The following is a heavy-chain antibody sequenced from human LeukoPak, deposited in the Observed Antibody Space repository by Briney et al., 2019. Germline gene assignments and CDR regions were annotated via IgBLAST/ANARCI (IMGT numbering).Heavy chain of an antibody. J-gene: IGHJ4*02. V-gene: IGHV4-59*01. CDR3: ARTGSSWYKYFDY. Sequence: SETLSLTCTVSGGSISSYYWSWIRHPPGKGLEWIGYIYYSGSTNYNPSLKSRVTISVDTSKNQFSLKLSSVTAADTAVYYCARTGSSWYKYFDYWGQGTLVTVSS. CDR1: GGSISSYY. D-gene: IGHD6-13*01. CDR2: IYYSGST.